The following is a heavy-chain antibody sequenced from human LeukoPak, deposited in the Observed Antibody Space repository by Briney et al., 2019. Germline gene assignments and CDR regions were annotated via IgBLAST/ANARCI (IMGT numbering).Heavy chain of an antibody. Sequence: GGSLRLSCAASGFTFSSYSMSWVRQASGKGLEWDSSISSSSSYIYYADSVKGRFTISRDNAKNSLYLQMNSLRAEDTAVYYCARGPSYGGGRDYWGQGTLVTVSS. J-gene: IGHJ4*02. CDR3: ARGPSYGGGRDY. CDR2: ISSSSSYI. CDR1: GFTFSSYS. D-gene: IGHD5-18*01. V-gene: IGHV3-21*01.